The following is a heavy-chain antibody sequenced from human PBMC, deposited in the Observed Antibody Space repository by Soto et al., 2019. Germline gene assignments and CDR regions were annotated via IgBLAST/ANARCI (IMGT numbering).Heavy chain of an antibody. D-gene: IGHD4-17*01. Sequence: HPGGSLRLSCAASGFTFDDYAMHWVRQAPGKGLEWVSGISWNSGSIGYADSVKGRFTISRDNAKNSLYLQMNSLRAEDTALYYCAKDTSHAVTTSDGWFDPWGQGTLVTVSS. V-gene: IGHV3-9*01. CDR3: AKDTSHAVTTSDGWFDP. J-gene: IGHJ5*02. CDR1: GFTFDDYA. CDR2: ISWNSGSI.